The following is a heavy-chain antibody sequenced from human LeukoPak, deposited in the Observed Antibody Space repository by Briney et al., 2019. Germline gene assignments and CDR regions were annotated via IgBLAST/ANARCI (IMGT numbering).Heavy chain of an antibody. D-gene: IGHD3-3*01. Sequence: PSETLSLTCTVSGGSISSSSYYWGWIRQPPGKGLEWIGSIYYSGSTYYNPSLKSRVTISVDTSKNQFSLKLSSVTAADTAVYYCASLANLDFWSGYYDWGQGTLVTVSS. V-gene: IGHV4-39*01. J-gene: IGHJ4*02. CDR1: GGSISSSSYY. CDR2: IYYSGST. CDR3: ASLANLDFWSGYYD.